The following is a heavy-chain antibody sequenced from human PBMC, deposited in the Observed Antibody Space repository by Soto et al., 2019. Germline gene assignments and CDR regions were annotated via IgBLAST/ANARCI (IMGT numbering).Heavy chain of an antibody. CDR1: GGSISSGGYS. D-gene: IGHD2-21*02. V-gene: IGHV4-30-2*01. CDR3: ARLYCGGDCYGTLFAY. Sequence: PSETLSLTCAVSGGSISSGGYSWCWIRQPPGKGLEWIGYIYHSGSTYYNPSFKSRVTILVDRSKNQFSLKLSSVTAADTAVYSCARLYCGGDCYGTLFAYWGQGTLVTVSS. CDR2: IYHSGST. J-gene: IGHJ4*02.